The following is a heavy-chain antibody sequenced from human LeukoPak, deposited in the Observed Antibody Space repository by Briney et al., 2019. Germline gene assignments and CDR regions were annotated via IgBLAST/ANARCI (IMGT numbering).Heavy chain of an antibody. Sequence: ASVKVSCKASGYTFTSYGISWVRQAPGQGLEWMGWISAYNGNTNYAQKLQGSVTMTTDTSTSTAYMELRSLRSDDTAVYYCARLLWFGEFYGMDVWGQGTTVTVSS. V-gene: IGHV1-18*01. CDR1: GYTFTSYG. CDR2: ISAYNGNT. J-gene: IGHJ6*02. CDR3: ARLLWFGEFYGMDV. D-gene: IGHD3-10*01.